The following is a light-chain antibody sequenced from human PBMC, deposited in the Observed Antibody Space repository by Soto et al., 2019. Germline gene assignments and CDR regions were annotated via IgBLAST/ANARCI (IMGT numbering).Light chain of an antibody. J-gene: IGKJ5*01. CDR3: QQYNNWLSIT. CDR2: GAS. Sequence: DIVFTQSPCTLSVSPGERATLSCRASQSVSSNLAWYQQKPGQAPRLLIYGASTRATGIPARFSGSGSGTEFTLTISSLQSEDFAVYYCQQYNNWLSITFGQGTRLEI. V-gene: IGKV3-15*01. CDR1: QSVSSN.